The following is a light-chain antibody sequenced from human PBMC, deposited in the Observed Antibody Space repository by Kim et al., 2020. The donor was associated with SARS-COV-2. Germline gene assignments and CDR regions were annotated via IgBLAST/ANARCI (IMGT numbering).Light chain of an antibody. CDR1: TSHVESNT. J-gene: IGLJ2*01. CDR3: AAWDDSLSGVV. V-gene: IGLV1-44*01. CDR2: RNN. Sequence: GRKVAISDPANTSHVESNTVHCYQQLPGPAPTLLIYRNNQRPSGVPDRFSGSQSGTSASLAISGLQSDDEADYYCAAWDDSLSGVVFGGGTQLTVL.